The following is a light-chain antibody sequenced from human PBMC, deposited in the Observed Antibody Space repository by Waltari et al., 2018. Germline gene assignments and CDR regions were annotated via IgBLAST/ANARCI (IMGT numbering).Light chain of an antibody. CDR1: QRISSW. CDR2: KAS. V-gene: IGKV1-5*03. CDR3: QQYDRYSSWT. Sequence: DFQMTQSPSTLSASVGDRVTITPRASQRISSWLAWYQQKPGQAPKLLSYKASTLQSGVPSRFSGNGSETEFTLTISSLQPDDFATYYCQQYDRYSSWTFGQGTKVDIK. J-gene: IGKJ1*01.